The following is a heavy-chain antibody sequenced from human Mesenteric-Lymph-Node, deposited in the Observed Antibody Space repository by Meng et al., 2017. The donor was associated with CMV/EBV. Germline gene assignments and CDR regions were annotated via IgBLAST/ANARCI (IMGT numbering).Heavy chain of an antibody. J-gene: IGHJ4*02. Sequence: GGSLRLSCAASGFTFSAYNMNWVRQAPGKGLEWVSSISSSSSYIYYADSVKGRFTISRDNAKNSLYLQMNSLRAEDTALYYCVRGYRNKNFDFWGQGTLVTVSS. CDR2: ISSSSSYI. D-gene: IGHD5-18*01. CDR3: VRGYRNKNFDF. V-gene: IGHV3-21*04. CDR1: GFTFSAYN.